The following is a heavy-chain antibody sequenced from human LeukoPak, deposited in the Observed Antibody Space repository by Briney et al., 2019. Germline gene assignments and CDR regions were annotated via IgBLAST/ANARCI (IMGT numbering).Heavy chain of an antibody. J-gene: IGHJ6*03. CDR3: ARGVTMTQTYYYYMDV. D-gene: IGHD3-22*01. V-gene: IGHV1-2*02. CDR2: INPNSGGT. CDR1: GYTFTGYY. Sequence: ASVKVSCKASGYTFTGYYMHWVRQAPGQGLEWMGWINPNSGGTNYAQKFQGRVTMTRDTSISTAYMELSRLRSDDTAVYYCARGVTMTQTYYYYMDVWGKGTTVTVSS.